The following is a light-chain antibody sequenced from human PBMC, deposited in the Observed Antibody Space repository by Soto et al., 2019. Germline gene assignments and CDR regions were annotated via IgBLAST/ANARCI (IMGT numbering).Light chain of an antibody. Sequence: QSALTQPASVSGSPGQSITISCIGTSSDVGSYNLVPWYQQHPGKAPKVLIYEVSDRPSGVSNRFSCSKSGNTASLTISGLQAEDEAEYYCCSYAGSRTHVLFGGGTKVTVL. CDR2: EVS. V-gene: IGLV2-23*02. CDR3: CSYAGSRTHVL. J-gene: IGLJ2*01. CDR1: SSDVGSYNL.